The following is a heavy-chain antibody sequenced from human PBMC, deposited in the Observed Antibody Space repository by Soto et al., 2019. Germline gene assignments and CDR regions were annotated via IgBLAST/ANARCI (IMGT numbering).Heavy chain of an antibody. J-gene: IGHJ4*02. Sequence: LRLSCAASGFSFSSFGMHWVRQAPGKGLEWVSLISGSGGGTYYADSVKGRFTISRDNAKNTLYLQMNSLRAEDTAVFYCTKHLSNGSPDYWGQGTLVTVSS. CDR1: GFSFSSFG. D-gene: IGHD2-8*01. CDR3: TKHLSNGSPDY. CDR2: ISGSGGGT. V-gene: IGHV3-23*01.